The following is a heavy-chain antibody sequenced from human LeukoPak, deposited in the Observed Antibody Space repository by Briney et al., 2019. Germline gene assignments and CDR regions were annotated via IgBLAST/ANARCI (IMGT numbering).Heavy chain of an antibody. D-gene: IGHD3-22*01. V-gene: IGHV5-51*01. Sequence: GESLKISCKGSGYSLTSYWIGWVRQMPGKGLEWMGIIYPGDSDTRYSPSFQGQVTISADKSNSTAYLQWSSLKASDTAMYYCARQFTYDSSGVDYWGQGTLVTVSS. CDR2: IYPGDSDT. J-gene: IGHJ4*02. CDR3: ARQFTYDSSGVDY. CDR1: GYSLTSYW.